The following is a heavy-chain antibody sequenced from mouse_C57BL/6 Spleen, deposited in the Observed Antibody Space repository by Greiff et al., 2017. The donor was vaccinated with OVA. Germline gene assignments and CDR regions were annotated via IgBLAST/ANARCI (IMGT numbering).Heavy chain of an antibody. V-gene: IGHV1-59*01. CDR2: IDPSDSYT. J-gene: IGHJ3*01. CDR3: ARGGNYENY. Sequence: VQLQQPGAELVRPGTSVKLSCKASGYTFTSYWMHWVKQRPGQGLEWIGVIDPSDSYTNYNQKFKGKATLTVDTSSSTAYMQLSSLTSEDSAVYYCARGGNYENYWGQGTLVTVSA. CDR1: GYTFTSYW. D-gene: IGHD2-1*01.